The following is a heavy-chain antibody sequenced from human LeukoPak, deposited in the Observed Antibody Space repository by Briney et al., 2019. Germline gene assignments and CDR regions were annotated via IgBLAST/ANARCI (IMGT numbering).Heavy chain of an antibody. Sequence: GGSLRLSCAASGFTFSSYAMSWVRQAPGKGLEWVSAISGSGGSTYYADSVKGRFTISRDNSKNTLYLQMNSLRAEDTAVYYCARSGPNYYDSDMDVWGQGTTVTVSS. D-gene: IGHD3-22*01. V-gene: IGHV3-23*01. CDR2: ISGSGGST. CDR1: GFTFSSYA. CDR3: ARSGPNYYDSDMDV. J-gene: IGHJ6*02.